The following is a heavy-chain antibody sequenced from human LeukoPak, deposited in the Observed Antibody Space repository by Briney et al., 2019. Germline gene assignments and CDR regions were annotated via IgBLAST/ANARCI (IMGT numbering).Heavy chain of an antibody. CDR3: VRGRWDVVVPAATYAFDI. Sequence: KASETLSCTATVSGGSISGYYWSWIRQPPGKGLEWIGYIYYSGSTNYNPSLKSRVTISVDTHMHQFSLKLSSVTAADTAVYYFVRGRWDVVVPAATYAFDIWGQGTMVTVSS. CDR1: GGSISGYY. D-gene: IGHD2-2*01. J-gene: IGHJ3*02. V-gene: IGHV4-59*01. CDR2: IYYSGST.